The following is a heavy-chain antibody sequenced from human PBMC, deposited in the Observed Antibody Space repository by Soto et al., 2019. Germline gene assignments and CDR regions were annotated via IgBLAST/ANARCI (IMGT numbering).Heavy chain of an antibody. D-gene: IGHD4-4*01. V-gene: IGHV1-69*13. CDR3: ARFRGPDSDYILWFDP. Sequence: AASVKVSCKASGGTFSSYAISWVRQAPGQGLEWMGGIIPIFGTANYAQKFQGRVTITADESTSTAYMELSSLRSEDTAVYYCARFRGPDSDYILWFDPWGQGTLVTVSS. CDR2: IIPIFGTA. J-gene: IGHJ5*02. CDR1: GGTFSSYA.